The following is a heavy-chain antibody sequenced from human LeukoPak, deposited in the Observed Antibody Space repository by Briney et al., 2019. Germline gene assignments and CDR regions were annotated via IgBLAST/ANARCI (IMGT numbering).Heavy chain of an antibody. CDR2: ISSSGSTI. CDR1: GFTFSSYE. Sequence: GSLRLSCAASGFTFSSYEMNWVHQAPGKGLEWVSYISSSGSTIYYADSVKGRFTISRDNAKNSLYLQMNSLRAEDTAVYYCAELGITMIGGVWGKGTTVTISS. J-gene: IGHJ6*04. V-gene: IGHV3-48*03. CDR3: AELGITMIGGV. D-gene: IGHD3-10*02.